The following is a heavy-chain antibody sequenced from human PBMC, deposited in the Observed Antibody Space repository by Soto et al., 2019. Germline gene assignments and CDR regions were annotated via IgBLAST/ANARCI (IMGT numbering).Heavy chain of an antibody. CDR2: VSRAGTYT. CDR1: GFTFSSYA. CDR3: VKYTVTEDLGES. D-gene: IGHD3-16*01. J-gene: IGHJ5*02. Sequence: EVQLLESGGDVVRPGGSLRLSCAASGFTFSSYAMGWVRQAPGKGLEWVAGVSRAGTYTFYAASVSGRSSISRDNSRDTVDLYMNALRGDDTAVYFWVKYTVTEDLGESWGQGTLVSVSS. V-gene: IGHV3-23*01.